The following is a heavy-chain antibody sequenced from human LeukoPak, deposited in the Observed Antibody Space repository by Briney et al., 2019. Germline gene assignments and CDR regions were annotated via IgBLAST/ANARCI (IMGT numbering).Heavy chain of an antibody. CDR3: ARVRGFCSGGSCYPAFDI. CDR1: GGTFSSYA. V-gene: IGHV1-69*06. D-gene: IGHD2-15*01. Sequence: SVKVSCKASGGTFSSYAISWVRQAPGQGLEWMGGIIPIFGTANYAQKFQGRVTITADKSTSTAYMELSSLRSEDTAVYYCARVRGFCSGGSCYPAFDIWGQGTMVTVSS. CDR2: IIPIFGTA. J-gene: IGHJ3*02.